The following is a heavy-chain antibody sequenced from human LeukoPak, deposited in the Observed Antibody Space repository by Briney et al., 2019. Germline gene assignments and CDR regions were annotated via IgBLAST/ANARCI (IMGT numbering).Heavy chain of an antibody. CDR2: IYGSGNT. Sequence: PSETLSLTCTVSGASISSWYWSWIRQPPGKGLEWIGYIYGSGNTNYNPSLKSRVTMSIDTSKNQFSLMLTSVTAADTATYYCARVNTQGVPSPWGQGILVTVSS. D-gene: IGHD2-15*01. V-gene: IGHV4-59*01. CDR1: GASISSWY. CDR3: ARVNTQGVPSP. J-gene: IGHJ5*02.